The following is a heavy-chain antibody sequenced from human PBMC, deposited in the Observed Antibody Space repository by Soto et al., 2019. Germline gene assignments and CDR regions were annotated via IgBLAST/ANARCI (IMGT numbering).Heavy chain of an antibody. CDR2: IKQDGTEK. V-gene: IGHV3-7*01. CDR3: ARGDTPMITGMDSFDI. CDR1: VFTFSLYW. J-gene: IGHJ3*02. D-gene: IGHD5-18*01. Sequence: WGSLLVSCASSVFTFSLYWMNWVGQAPGKGLEWVANIKQDGTEKNYVDSVKGRFTISRDNARKSLYLQMDSLRAEDTAVYFCARGDTPMITGMDSFDIWAQGTMVT.